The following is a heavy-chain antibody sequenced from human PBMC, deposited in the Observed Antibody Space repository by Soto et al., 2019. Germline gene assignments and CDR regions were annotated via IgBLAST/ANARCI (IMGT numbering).Heavy chain of an antibody. CDR3: SAGITMVRGVITGGLSFVY. CDR1: GGCISSYY. Sequence: SETMSLTRTVSGGCISSYYWNWIRQPPGKGLEWIGYIYYSGSTNYDPSLKSRVTISVDTSKNQFSLKLSSVTAADTAVYYCSAGITMVRGVITGGLSFVYGGQGTLVTVTA. V-gene: IGHV4-59*01. CDR2: IYYSGST. J-gene: IGHJ4*02. D-gene: IGHD3-10*01.